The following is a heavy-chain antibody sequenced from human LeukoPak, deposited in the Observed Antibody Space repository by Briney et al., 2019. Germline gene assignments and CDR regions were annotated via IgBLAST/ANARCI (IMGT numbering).Heavy chain of an antibody. J-gene: IGHJ4*02. D-gene: IGHD6-13*01. Sequence: GGSLRLSCAASGFTFSSSAMSWVRQVPGKGLEWVSAISGSGGSTYYADSVKGRFAISRDNSKNTLYLQMNSLRADDTAVYYCAKTRPLDSSSWSHGDYWGQGTLVTVSS. V-gene: IGHV3-23*01. CDR2: ISGSGGST. CDR1: GFTFSSSA. CDR3: AKTRPLDSSSWSHGDY.